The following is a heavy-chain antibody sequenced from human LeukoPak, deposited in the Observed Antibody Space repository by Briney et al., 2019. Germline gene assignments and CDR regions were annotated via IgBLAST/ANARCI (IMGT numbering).Heavy chain of an antibody. CDR1: GYTFTSYG. CDR3: AREDHGYYSDYYMDV. D-gene: IGHD5-24*01. Sequence: ASVKVSCKASGYTFTSYGINWVRQAPGQGLEWMGSISAYNGNTNYAQKLQGRVTMTTDTSTSTAYMELRSLRSDDTAVYYCAREDHGYYSDYYMDVWGKRTTVTVSS. CDR2: ISAYNGNT. V-gene: IGHV1-18*01. J-gene: IGHJ6*03.